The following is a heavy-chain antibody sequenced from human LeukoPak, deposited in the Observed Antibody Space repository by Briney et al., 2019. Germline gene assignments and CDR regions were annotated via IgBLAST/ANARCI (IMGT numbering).Heavy chain of an antibody. CDR3: ARGPQDITMIIVSLLLH. D-gene: IGHD3-22*01. Sequence: GASVKVSCKASGYTFTTYYMHWVRQAPGQGLEWVGIINPRGGSTTYAQKFQGRVTMTRDTSISTAYMELSRLRSDDTAVYYCARGPQDITMIIVSLLLHWGQGTLVTVSS. CDR2: INPRGGST. CDR1: GYTFTTYY. V-gene: IGHV1-46*01. J-gene: IGHJ1*01.